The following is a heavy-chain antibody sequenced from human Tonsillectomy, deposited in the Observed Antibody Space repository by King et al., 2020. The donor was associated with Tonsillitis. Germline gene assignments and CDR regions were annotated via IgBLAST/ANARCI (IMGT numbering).Heavy chain of an antibody. CDR3: ARQAFFRCPYRSPFDF. J-gene: IGHJ4*02. Sequence: QLQESGPGLVKPSETLSLTCTVSGGSIISYYWTWIRQRPGKGLEWIGYIYYSGSTNFNPSLKSRVTMSADTSKSQFSLRLKSVTAADTAVYYCARQAFFRCPYRSPFDFWGQGTLGTGSS. CDR2: IYYSGST. D-gene: IGHD3-3*02. CDR1: GGSIISYY. V-gene: IGHV4-59*08.